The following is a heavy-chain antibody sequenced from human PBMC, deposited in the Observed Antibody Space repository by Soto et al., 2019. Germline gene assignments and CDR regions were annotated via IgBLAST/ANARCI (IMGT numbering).Heavy chain of an antibody. CDR2: ISAGNGNT. V-gene: IGHV1-3*01. CDR1: GYTFTSYA. Sequence: ASVKVSCKASGYTFTSYAMHWVLQAPGQRLEWMGWISAGNGNTKYSQKFQGRVTITRDTSASTAYMELSSLRSEDTAVYYCARVSPYYYYYYGMDVWGQGTTVTVSS. J-gene: IGHJ6*02. CDR3: ARVSPYYYYYYGMDV. D-gene: IGHD3-3*02.